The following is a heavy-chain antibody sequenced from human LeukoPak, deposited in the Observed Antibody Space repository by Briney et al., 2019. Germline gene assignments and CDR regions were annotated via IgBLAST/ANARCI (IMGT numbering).Heavy chain of an antibody. CDR1: GDSIISYY. V-gene: IGHV4-59*01. J-gene: IGHJ5*01. CDR3: SXXXXXQXXXXXXXXXXXXXXXXXXXXXXXXXXXDS. CDR2: IHHFGRT. Sequence: SETLSLTCSVSGDSIISYYWNWLRQSPGKGLEWIGNIHHFGRTEYNSSLRSRVTMFLDPSKNQFSLKLTSFSPTHTAVYFCSXXXXXQXXXXXXXXXXXXXXXXXXXXXXXXXXXDS.